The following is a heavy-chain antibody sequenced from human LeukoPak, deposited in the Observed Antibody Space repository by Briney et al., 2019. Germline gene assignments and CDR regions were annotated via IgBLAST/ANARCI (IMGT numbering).Heavy chain of an antibody. Sequence: GGSLRLSCAVSVITLSNYGMSWVRQAPGKGLEWVSRIFGMGGNTYYADSAKGRFTLSRDNCKKTLYLKMNSMRAEDTAVYFCEKRGVVIRVILVGFHKEAYYFDSWGQGALVTVSS. D-gene: IGHD3-22*01. J-gene: IGHJ4*02. V-gene: IGHV3-23*01. CDR1: VITLSNYG. CDR3: EKRGVVIRVILVGFHKEAYYFDS. CDR2: IFGMGGNT.